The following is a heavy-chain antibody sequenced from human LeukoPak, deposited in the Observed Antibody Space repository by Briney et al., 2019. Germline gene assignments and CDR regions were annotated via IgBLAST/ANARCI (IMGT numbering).Heavy chain of an antibody. CDR2: IKNDGSST. CDR1: GLIFSNYW. J-gene: IGHJ4*02. D-gene: IGHD3-16*01. CDR3: ATGGAQYYEY. V-gene: IGHV3-74*01. Sequence: GGSLRLSCTASGLIFSNYWMHWVRQAPGKGLVWVSRIKNDGSSTVYADSVKGRFTISRDNAKNTVDLQMNSLSSEDTAVYYCATGGAQYYEYWGQGTVVTVSS.